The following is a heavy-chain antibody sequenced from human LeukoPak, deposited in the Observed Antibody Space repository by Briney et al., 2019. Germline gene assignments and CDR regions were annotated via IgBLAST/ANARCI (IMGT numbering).Heavy chain of an antibody. V-gene: IGHV3-33*01. J-gene: IGHJ4*02. D-gene: IGHD4-23*01. CDR3: ATEADGGPDY. CDR2: MWYDGSNK. CDR1: GFTFNSYG. Sequence: GGSLRLSCAASGFTFNSYGMHWVRQAPGKGLEWVAVMWYDGSNKYYADSVKGRFTISRDDTKNTLYLLMNSLKTDDTAVYYCATEADGGPDYWGQGTLVTVSS.